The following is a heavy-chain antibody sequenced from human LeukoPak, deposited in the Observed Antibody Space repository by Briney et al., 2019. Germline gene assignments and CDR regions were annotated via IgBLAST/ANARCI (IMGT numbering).Heavy chain of an antibody. V-gene: IGHV3-53*01. Sequence: GGSLRLSCAASGFTVSSNYMSWVRQAPGKGLEWVSVIYSGGSTYYADSVKGRFTISRDNSKSTLYIQMNSLRAEDTAVYYCAREVGTWYYFDRWGQGTPVTVSS. D-gene: IGHD5-12*01. CDR3: AREVGTWYYFDR. CDR2: IYSGGST. CDR1: GFTVSSNY. J-gene: IGHJ4*02.